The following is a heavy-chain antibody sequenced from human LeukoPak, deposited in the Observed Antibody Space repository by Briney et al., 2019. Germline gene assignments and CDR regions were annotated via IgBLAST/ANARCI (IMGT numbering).Heavy chain of an antibody. V-gene: IGHV1-18*04. CDR3: ARSRDGYNPNDY. D-gene: IGHD5-24*01. CDR1: GYTFTGYY. Sequence: ASVKVSCKASGYTFTGYYMHWVRQAPGQGLVWIGWISPYNVNTNNAQQFQGRVTMTTDTSTSTAYMELRSLRSDDTAVYFCARSRDGYNPNDYWGQGPLVTVSS. J-gene: IGHJ4*02. CDR2: ISPYNVNT.